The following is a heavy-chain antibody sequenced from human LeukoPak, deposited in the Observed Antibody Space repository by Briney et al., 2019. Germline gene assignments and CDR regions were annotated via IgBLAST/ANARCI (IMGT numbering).Heavy chain of an antibody. Sequence: ASVKVSCKASGYTFTGYYMHWVRQAPGQGLEWMGWINTNTGNPTYAQGFTGRFVFSLDTSVSTAYLQISSLKAEDTAVYYCARGLEWPHHDAFDIWGQGTMVTVSS. CDR3: ARGLEWPHHDAFDI. V-gene: IGHV7-4-1*02. D-gene: IGHD3-3*01. CDR2: INTNTGNP. J-gene: IGHJ3*02. CDR1: GYTFTGYY.